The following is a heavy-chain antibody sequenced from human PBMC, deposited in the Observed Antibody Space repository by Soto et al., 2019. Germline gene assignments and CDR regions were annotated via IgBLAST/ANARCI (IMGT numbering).Heavy chain of an antibody. CDR2: ISTFNGET. V-gene: IGHV1-18*01. CDR1: GYTFTRNG. D-gene: IGHD2-2*01. J-gene: IGHJ4*02. Sequence: ASVKVSCKTSGYTFTRNGISWVRQAPGQGLEWMGWISTFNGETRYAQKFQARVTVTTDTSTTTGYMELRSLRSDDTAVYYCARDVGYCSSSTCLIDHWGQGTLVTVSS. CDR3: ARDVGYCSSSTCLIDH.